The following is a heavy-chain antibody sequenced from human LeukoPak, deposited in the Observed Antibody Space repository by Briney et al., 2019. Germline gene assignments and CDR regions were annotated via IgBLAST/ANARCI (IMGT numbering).Heavy chain of an antibody. CDR2: INTNTGNP. V-gene: IGHV7-4-1*02. J-gene: IGHJ6*03. D-gene: IGHD3-3*01. Sequence: ASVKVSCKASGYTFTNYAMNWVRQAPGQGLEWMGWINTNTGNPTYAQGFTGRFVFSLDTSVSTAYLQISSLKAEDTAVYYCARDSAFTIFGVVACYYYMDVWGKGTTVTVSS. CDR1: GYTFTNYA. CDR3: ARDSAFTIFGVVACYYYMDV.